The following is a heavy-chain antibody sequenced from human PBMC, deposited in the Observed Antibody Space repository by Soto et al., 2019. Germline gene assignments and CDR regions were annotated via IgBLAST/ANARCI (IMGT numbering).Heavy chain of an antibody. V-gene: IGHV3-21*01. D-gene: IGHD2-8*01. CDR3: ARTNGAYSNYFDY. J-gene: IGHJ4*02. Sequence: PGGSLRLSCAASGFTFSSYSMIWVRQAPGKGLEWVSSIGGSSGYIYSPDSLKGRFTISRDNAKNSLYLQMNSLRAEDTAVYYCARTNGAYSNYFDYWGQGTLVTVSS. CDR2: IGGSSGYI. CDR1: GFTFSSYS.